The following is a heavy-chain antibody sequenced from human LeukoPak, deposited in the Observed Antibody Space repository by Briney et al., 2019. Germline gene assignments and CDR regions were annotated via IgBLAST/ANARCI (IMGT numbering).Heavy chain of an antibody. D-gene: IGHD6-13*01. V-gene: IGHV3-23*01. CDR2: ISGSGGST. J-gene: IGHJ4*02. CDR1: GFTFSSYG. CDR3: TKDRRLYSSSWSFDY. Sequence: GGSLRLSCAASGFTFSSYGMRWVRQAPGKGLEWVSAISGSGGSTYYADSVKGRFTISRDNSKNTLYLQMNSLRAEDTAVYYCTKDRRLYSSSWSFDYWGQGTLVTVSS.